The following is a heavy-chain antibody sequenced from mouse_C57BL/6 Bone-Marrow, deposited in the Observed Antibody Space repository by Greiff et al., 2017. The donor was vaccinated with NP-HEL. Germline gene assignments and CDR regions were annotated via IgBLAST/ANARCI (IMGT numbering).Heavy chain of an antibody. CDR1: GYAFSSYW. J-gene: IGHJ4*01. CDR2: IYPGDGDT. Sequence: VQLQQSGAELVKPGASVKISCKASGYAFSSYWMNWVKERPGQGLEWIGQIYPGDGDTKYNGKFKGKATLTADTSSSTAYLQVSSLTSEDSAVDVCSRVDDGSSGYGYAMDYWGQGTAVTVSS. V-gene: IGHV1-80*01. CDR3: SRVDDGSSGYGYAMDY. D-gene: IGHD1-1*01.